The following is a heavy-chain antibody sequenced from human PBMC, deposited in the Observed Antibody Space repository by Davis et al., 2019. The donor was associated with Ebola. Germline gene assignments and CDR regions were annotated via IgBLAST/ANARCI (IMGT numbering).Heavy chain of an antibody. Sequence: ASVKVSCKASGYSFPNHDISWVRQAPGQGLEWMGWINTNTGNPTYAEGFTGRFVFSLDTSVSTAYLQINSLKTEDTAVYYCASLPDIWGQGTMVTVSS. V-gene: IGHV7-4-1*02. J-gene: IGHJ3*02. CDR3: ASLPDI. CDR1: GYSFPNHD. CDR2: INTNTGNP.